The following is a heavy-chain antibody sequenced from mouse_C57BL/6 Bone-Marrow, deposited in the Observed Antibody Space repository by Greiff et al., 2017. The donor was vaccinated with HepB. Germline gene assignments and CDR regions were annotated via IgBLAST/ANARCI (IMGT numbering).Heavy chain of an antibody. Sequence: QVQLKESGPELVKPGASVKISCKASGYTFTDYYINWVKQRPGQGLEWIGWIFPGSGSTYYNEKFKGKATLTVDKSSSTAYMLLSSLTSEDSAVYFCASPYYYGSSYFDYWGQGTTLTVSS. V-gene: IGHV1-75*01. CDR1: GYTFTDYY. J-gene: IGHJ2*01. D-gene: IGHD1-1*01. CDR2: IFPGSGST. CDR3: ASPYYYGSSYFDY.